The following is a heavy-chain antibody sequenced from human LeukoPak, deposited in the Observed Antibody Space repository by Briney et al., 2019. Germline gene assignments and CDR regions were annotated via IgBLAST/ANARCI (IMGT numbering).Heavy chain of an antibody. CDR2: IKQDGSEK. J-gene: IGHJ4*02. CDR3: ARNLGCSGGSCYSGHFPQLDY. Sequence: PGGSLRLSCAASGFTFSSYWMSWVRQAPGKGLEWVANIKQDGSEKYYVDSVKGRFTISRDNAKNSLYLQMNSLRAEDTAVYYCARNLGCSGGSCYSGHFPQLDYWGQGTLVTVSS. CDR1: GFTFSSYW. V-gene: IGHV3-7*01. D-gene: IGHD2-15*01.